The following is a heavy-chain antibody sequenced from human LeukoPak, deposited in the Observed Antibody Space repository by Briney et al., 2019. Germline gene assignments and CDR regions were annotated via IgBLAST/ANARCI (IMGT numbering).Heavy chain of an antibody. D-gene: IGHD3-10*01. Sequence: GGSLRLSCAASGFTFSSYEMNWVRQAPGKGLEWVSYISSGSTIYYADSVKGRFTISRDNAKNSLYLQMNSLRAEDTAVYYCANYPVDYWGQGTLVTVSS. J-gene: IGHJ4*02. V-gene: IGHV3-48*03. CDR1: GFTFSSYE. CDR2: ISSGSTI. CDR3: ANYPVDY.